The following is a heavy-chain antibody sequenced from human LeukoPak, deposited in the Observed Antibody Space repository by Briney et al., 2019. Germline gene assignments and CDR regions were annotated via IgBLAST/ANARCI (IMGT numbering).Heavy chain of an antibody. J-gene: IGHJ5*02. CDR2: IIPIVGTA. CDR3: ARATVTTFNWFDP. V-gene: IGHV1-69*13. CDR1: GGTVSSYA. Sequence: SVKVSCKASGGTVSSYAISWVRQAPGQGLEWMGGIIPIVGTAKYAQKFQGRVTITADESTSTAYMELRSLRSEDTAVYYCARATVTTFNWFDPWGQGTVVTVSS. D-gene: IGHD4-17*01.